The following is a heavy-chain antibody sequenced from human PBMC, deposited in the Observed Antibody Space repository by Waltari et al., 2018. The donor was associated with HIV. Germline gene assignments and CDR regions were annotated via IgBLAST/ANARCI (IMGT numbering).Heavy chain of an antibody. V-gene: IGHV4-61*02. D-gene: IGHD3-22*01. Sequence: QVQLQESGPGLVKPPQTLSLTCTVSGDSILSVSYYWTWIRQSAGKGLEWFGRIYTSGSTKYTPSLKSRVTMSIDTSKNQFSLKLISLTAADTAVYYCAREGRDFYDSSGFYLYWGQGTLVAVSS. CDR2: IYTSGST. CDR1: GDSILSVSYY. J-gene: IGHJ4*02. CDR3: AREGRDFYDSSGFYLY.